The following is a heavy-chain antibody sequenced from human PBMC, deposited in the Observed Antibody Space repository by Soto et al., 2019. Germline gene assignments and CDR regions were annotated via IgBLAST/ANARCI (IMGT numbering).Heavy chain of an antibody. D-gene: IGHD3-3*01. CDR1: GFRFSDYA. J-gene: IGHJ4*02. V-gene: IGHV3-23*01. CDR2: ISDGGRST. CDR3: PGTFDFLERSSPVDD. Sequence: PGGSLRLSCGGSGFRFSDYAMGWVRQAPGKGLEWVSFISDGGRSTYYSDSVKGRFTVSRDNSKNTVYLQLHGLRVEDTAVYFCPGTFDFLERSSPVDDWSQGTLVTVSS.